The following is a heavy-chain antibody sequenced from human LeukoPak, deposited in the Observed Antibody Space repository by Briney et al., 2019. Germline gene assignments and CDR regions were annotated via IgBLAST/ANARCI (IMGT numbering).Heavy chain of an antibody. J-gene: IGHJ4*02. CDR3: AKCGNSGCHLIDY. D-gene: IGHD5-12*01. CDR2: ISGRTGAT. V-gene: IGHV3-23*01. CDR1: GFTFTTNA. Sequence: GGSLRLSCAASGFTFTTNAMSWVRQTPGKGLEWVSAISGRTGATYYADSEKGRFTISRDNSKSTLYLQMDSLRAEDTAVYYCAKCGNSGCHLIDYWGQGTLVTVSS.